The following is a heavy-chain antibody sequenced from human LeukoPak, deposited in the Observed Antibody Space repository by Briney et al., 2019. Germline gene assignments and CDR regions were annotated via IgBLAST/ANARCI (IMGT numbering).Heavy chain of an antibody. CDR1: GFTFSSNY. Sequence: PGGSLRLSCAASGFTFSSNYMRGVRQAPGRGLEGGSVIYSGGSTYYSDAAKGRCTFSRDNSKHTPYLQMNSLRAEDTAVYYCARALGAAWFDPWGQGPLVTVSS. J-gene: IGHJ5*02. CDR3: ARALGAAWFDP. V-gene: IGHV3-66*01. CDR2: IYSGGST. D-gene: IGHD3-16*01.